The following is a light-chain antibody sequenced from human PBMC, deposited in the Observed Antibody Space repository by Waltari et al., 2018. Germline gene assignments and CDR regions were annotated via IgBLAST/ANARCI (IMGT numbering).Light chain of an antibody. CDR1: SNDVGGYND. CDR3: LSFRGGNTWV. CDR2: DVN. Sequence: QAALTQPPSVSKSLGQAVTISCTGTSNDVGGYNDVCWYQQYPGTAPRLVIYDVNIRPSGVSDRFSGSKSGKTASLTISGLQAEDEADYYCLSFRGGNTWVFGGGTRLTVL. V-gene: IGLV2-11*01. J-gene: IGLJ2*01.